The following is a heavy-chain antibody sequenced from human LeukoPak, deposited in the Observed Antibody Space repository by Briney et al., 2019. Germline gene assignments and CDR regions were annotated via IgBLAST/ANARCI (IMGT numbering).Heavy chain of an antibody. D-gene: IGHD1-26*01. J-gene: IGHJ6*02. CDR3: ASEYSGSYYGMDV. CDR1: GYTFTSYY. CDR2: INPSGGST. Sequence: ASVKVSCKASGYTFTSYYMHWVRQAPGQGLEWMGIINPSGGSTSYAQKFQGRVTMTRDTSTSTVYMELSSLRSDDTAVYYCASEYSGSYYGMDVWGQGTTVTVSS. V-gene: IGHV1-46*01.